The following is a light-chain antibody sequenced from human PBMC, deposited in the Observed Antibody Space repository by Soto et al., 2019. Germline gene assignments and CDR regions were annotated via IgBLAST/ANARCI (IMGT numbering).Light chain of an antibody. CDR3: QQYNKWPQT. J-gene: IGKJ5*01. Sequence: EIVMTQSPGTLSLSPGERATLSCRASQSITSDFAWYQHKPGQTPSLLIHGASNRATGIPARFSGVGSGTEFTLTISSLESEDFGVYYCQQYNKWPQTFGQGTRLEIK. CDR1: QSITSD. V-gene: IGKV3-15*01. CDR2: GAS.